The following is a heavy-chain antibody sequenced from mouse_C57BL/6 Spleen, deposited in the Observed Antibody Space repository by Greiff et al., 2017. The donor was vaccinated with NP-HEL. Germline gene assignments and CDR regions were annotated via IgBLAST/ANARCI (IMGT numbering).Heavy chain of an antibody. V-gene: IGHV1-52*01. J-gene: IGHJ4*01. CDR1: GYTFTSYW. CDR3: ARGGGDGYYVSAMDY. D-gene: IGHD2-3*01. Sequence: QVQLQQPGAELVRPGSSVKLSCKASGYTFTSYWMHWVKQRPIQGLEWIGNIDPSDSETHYNQKFKDKATLTVDKSSSTAYMQLSSLTSEDSAVYYCARGGGDGYYVSAMDYWGQGTSVTVSS. CDR2: IDPSDSET.